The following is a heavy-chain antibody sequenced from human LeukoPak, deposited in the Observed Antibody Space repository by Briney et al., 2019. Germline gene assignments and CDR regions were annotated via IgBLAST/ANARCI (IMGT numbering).Heavy chain of an antibody. CDR1: GYTFTSYY. CDR3: ARELYSSGSYYGMDV. J-gene: IGHJ6*02. V-gene: IGHV1-46*01. D-gene: IGHD6-19*01. CDR2: INPSGGST. Sequence: ASVKVSCKASGYTFTSYYMHWVRQAPGQGLERMGIINPSGGSTSYAQKFQGRATMTRDTSTSTVYMELSSLRSEDTAVYYCARELYSSGSYYGMDVWGQGTTVTVSS.